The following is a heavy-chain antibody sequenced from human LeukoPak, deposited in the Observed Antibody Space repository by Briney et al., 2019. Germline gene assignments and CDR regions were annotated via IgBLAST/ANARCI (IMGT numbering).Heavy chain of an antibody. J-gene: IGHJ5*02. CDR1: GFTFSSYS. CDR2: ISSSSSYI. Sequence: PGGSLRLSCAASGFTFSSYSMNWVRQAPGKGLEWVSSISSSSSYIYYADSVKGRFTISRDNAKNSLYLQMNSLRAEDTAVYYCARGPGSWYAWFDPWGQGTLVTVSS. D-gene: IGHD6-13*01. V-gene: IGHV3-21*01. CDR3: ARGPGSWYAWFDP.